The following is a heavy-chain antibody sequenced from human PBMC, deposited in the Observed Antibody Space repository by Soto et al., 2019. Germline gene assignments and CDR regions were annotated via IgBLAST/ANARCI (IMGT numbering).Heavy chain of an antibody. Sequence: GGSLRLSCAASGFTFSSYGMHWVRQAPGKGLEWVAVIWYDGSNKYYADSVKGRFTISRDNSKNTLYLQMNSLRAEDTAVYYCARGTTRLAAAYTSDYYYYMDVWGKGTTVTVSS. CDR1: GFTFSSYG. CDR2: IWYDGSNK. V-gene: IGHV3-33*01. J-gene: IGHJ6*03. D-gene: IGHD6-13*01. CDR3: ARGTTRLAAAYTSDYYYYMDV.